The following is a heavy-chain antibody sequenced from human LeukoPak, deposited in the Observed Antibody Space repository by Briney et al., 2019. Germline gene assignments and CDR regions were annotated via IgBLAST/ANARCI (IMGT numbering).Heavy chain of an antibody. CDR2: MNPNSGNT. D-gene: IGHD3-22*01. V-gene: IGHV1-8*01. J-gene: IGHJ5*02. CDR1: GYTFTSYD. CDR3: ARGPYYYDSSGYYYYDWFDP. Sequence: GASVKVSCKASGYTFTSYDINWVRQATGQGLEWMGWMNPNSGNTGYAQKFQGRVTMIRNTSISTAYMELSSLRSEDTAVYYCARGPYYYDSSGYYYYDWFDPWGQGTLVTVSS.